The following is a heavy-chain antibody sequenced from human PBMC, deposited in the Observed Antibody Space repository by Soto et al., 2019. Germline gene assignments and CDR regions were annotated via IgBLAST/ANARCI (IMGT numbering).Heavy chain of an antibody. V-gene: IGHV3-33*01. CDR2: IWYDGSNK. CDR3: ARGRSSSWYFDY. CDR1: GFTFSSYG. J-gene: IGHJ4*02. Sequence: GGSLRLSCAASGFTFSSYGMHWVRQAPGKGLEWVAVIWYDGSNKYYADSVKGRFTISRDNSKNTLYLQMNSLRAEDTAVDYCARGRSSSWYFDYWGQGTLVTVSS. D-gene: IGHD6-13*01.